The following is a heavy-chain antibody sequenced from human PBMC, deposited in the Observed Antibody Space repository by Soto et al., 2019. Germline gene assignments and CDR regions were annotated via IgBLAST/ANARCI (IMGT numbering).Heavy chain of an antibody. CDR1: GFTFSSYG. J-gene: IGHJ4*02. CDR2: IWYDGSNK. D-gene: IGHD2-15*01. Sequence: HPGGSLRLSCAASGFTFSSYGMHWVRQAPGKGLEWVAVIWYDGSNKYYADSVKGRFTISRDNSKNTLYLQMNSLRAEDTAVYYRARDHDCSGGSCYYTTPSFDYWGQGTLVTVSS. V-gene: IGHV3-33*01. CDR3: ARDHDCSGGSCYYTTPSFDY.